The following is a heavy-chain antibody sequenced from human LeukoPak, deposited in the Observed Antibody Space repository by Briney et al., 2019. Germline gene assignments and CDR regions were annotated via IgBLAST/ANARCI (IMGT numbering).Heavy chain of an antibody. V-gene: IGHV3-21*01. Sequence: GGSLRLSCGASGFTFSRYSMNWVRQAPGKGLEWVPSISSSGNYIYYADSVKGRFTISRDNAKNSLHLQMNSLRAEDTAVYYCASRNQYCGGDCFWAFDIWGQGTMVTVSS. CDR3: ASRNQYCGGDCFWAFDI. CDR1: GFTFSRYS. CDR2: ISSSGNYI. J-gene: IGHJ3*02. D-gene: IGHD2-21*02.